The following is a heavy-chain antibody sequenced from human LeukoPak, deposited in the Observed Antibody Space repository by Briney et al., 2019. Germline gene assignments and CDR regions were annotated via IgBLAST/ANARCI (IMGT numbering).Heavy chain of an antibody. CDR3: VRGTINWRGVDY. CDR2: SNIDGSE. V-gene: IGHV3-74*01. D-gene: IGHD1-1*01. Sequence: GGSLRLSCAASGFTFSSYWIHWVRQAPGKGLVWVSRSNIDGSESHADSVKGRFTISRDNAKNTVYLQLNSLRAEDTAVYFCVRGTINWRGVDYWGQGTLVTVSS. CDR1: GFTFSSYW. J-gene: IGHJ4*02.